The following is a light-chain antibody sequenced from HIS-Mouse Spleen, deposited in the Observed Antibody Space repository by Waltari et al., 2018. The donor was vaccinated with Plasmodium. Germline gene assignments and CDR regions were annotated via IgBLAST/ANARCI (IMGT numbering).Light chain of an antibody. J-gene: IGLJ3*02. V-gene: IGLV2-23*01. CDR3: CSYAGSSTWV. Sequence: QSALTQPASVSGSPGQSITISCTGTSSDVGRYNPVSWYQQHPGKAPKLMIDEGSKRPSGVSNRFSGSKSGNTASLTISGLQAEDEADYYCCSYAGSSTWVFGGGTKLTVL. CDR2: EGS. CDR1: SSDVGRYNP.